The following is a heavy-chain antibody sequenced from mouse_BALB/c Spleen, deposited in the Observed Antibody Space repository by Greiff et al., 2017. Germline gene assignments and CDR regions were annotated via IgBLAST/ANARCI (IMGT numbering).Heavy chain of an antibody. V-gene: IGHV14-4*02. CDR3: TDGYYVAY. D-gene: IGHD2-3*01. Sequence: EVQLQQSGAELVRSGASVKLSCTASGFNIKDYYMHWVKQRPEQGLEWIGWIDPENGDTEYAPKFQGKATMTADTSSNTAYLQLSSLTSEDTAVYDCTDGYYVAYWGQGTLVTVSA. CDR2: IDPENGDT. J-gene: IGHJ3*01. CDR1: GFNIKDYY.